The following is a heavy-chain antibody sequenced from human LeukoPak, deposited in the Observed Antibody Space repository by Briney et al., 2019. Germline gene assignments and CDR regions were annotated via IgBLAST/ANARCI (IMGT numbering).Heavy chain of an antibody. CDR1: GFTFSSYS. Sequence: GGSLRLSCAASGFTFSSYSMNWVRQAPGKGLEWVSSISSSSSYIYYADSVKGRFTISRDNTKNSLYLQMNSLRAEDTAVYYCARMRVGGYFDYWGQGTLVTVSS. D-gene: IGHD1-26*01. CDR2: ISSSSSYI. J-gene: IGHJ4*02. V-gene: IGHV3-21*01. CDR3: ARMRVGGYFDY.